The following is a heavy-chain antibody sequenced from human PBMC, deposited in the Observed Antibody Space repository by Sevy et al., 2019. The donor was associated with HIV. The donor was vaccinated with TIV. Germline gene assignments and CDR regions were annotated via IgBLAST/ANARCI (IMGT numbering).Heavy chain of an antibody. CDR2: ISAYNGNT. Sequence: ASVKVSCKASGYTFTSYGISWVRQAPGQGLEWMGWISAYNGNTNYAQKLQGRVTMTTDTSTSTAYMELRGLRSDDTAVYYCARDRSSSPRGNYFDYWGQGTLVTVSS. D-gene: IGHD6-6*01. V-gene: IGHV1-18*01. CDR3: ARDRSSSPRGNYFDY. CDR1: GYTFTSYG. J-gene: IGHJ4*02.